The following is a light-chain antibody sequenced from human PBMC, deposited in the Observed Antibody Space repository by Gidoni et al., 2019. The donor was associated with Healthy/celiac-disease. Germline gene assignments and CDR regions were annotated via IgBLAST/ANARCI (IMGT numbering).Light chain of an antibody. Sequence: QSVLTPPPSVSGAPGQRVTISCTGSSSNIGAGYDVHWYQQLPGTAPKLLIYGNSNRPSGVPDRFSGSKSGTSASLAITGLQAEDEADYYCQSYDSSRNYVFGTGTKVTVL. CDR1: SSNIGAGYD. CDR2: GNS. CDR3: QSYDSSRNYV. V-gene: IGLV1-40*01. J-gene: IGLJ1*01.